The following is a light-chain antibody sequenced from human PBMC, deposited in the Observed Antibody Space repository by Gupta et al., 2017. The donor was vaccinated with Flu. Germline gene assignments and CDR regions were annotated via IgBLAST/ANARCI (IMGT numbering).Light chain of an antibody. CDR3: QVGYRGGDLVV. CDR2: DAS. Sequence: SSVLTQPPSVSVAPGQTARITCGGDNIGSKSVHWYQQEPGQAPVLVLSDASDRPSGIPERFFGSNSGNTATLTISRVEAGDEADYFCQVGYRGGDLVVFGGGTKLTVL. V-gene: IGLV3-21*02. J-gene: IGLJ2*01. CDR1: NIGSKS.